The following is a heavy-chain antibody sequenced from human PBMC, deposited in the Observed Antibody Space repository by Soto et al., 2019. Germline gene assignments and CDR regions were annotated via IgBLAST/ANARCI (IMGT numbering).Heavy chain of an antibody. CDR1: GFSLTTTGLG. V-gene: IGHV2-5*01. CDR3: AHEGFGSDNWFDA. D-gene: IGHD3-10*01. CDR2: IYWNDEK. J-gene: IGHJ5*02. Sequence: QITLKESGPTLVTPTQTLTLTCTFSGFSLTTTGLGVAWIRQPPGKALEWLALIYWNDEKRYRPSLRSRLTITTDTSKNQVVLTMTDMDPVDPATYYCAHEGFGSDNWFDAWGQGTLVIVSS.